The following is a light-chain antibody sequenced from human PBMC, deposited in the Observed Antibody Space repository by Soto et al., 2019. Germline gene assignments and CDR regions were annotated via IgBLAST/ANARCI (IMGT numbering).Light chain of an antibody. CDR1: QSISNW. Sequence: DIQMTQSPSTLSASVGDRVTITCRASQSISNWLAWYQQKPGKAPKLLIYKASTLKSGVPSRFSGTGSGTEFTITISSLQPDDFATYYCHQFSFSRTFGGGTKVEIK. CDR3: HQFSFSRT. V-gene: IGKV1-5*03. CDR2: KAS. J-gene: IGKJ4*01.